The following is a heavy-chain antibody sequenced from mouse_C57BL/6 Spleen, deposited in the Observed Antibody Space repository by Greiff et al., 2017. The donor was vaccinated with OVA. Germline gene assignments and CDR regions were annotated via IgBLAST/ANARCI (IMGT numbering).Heavy chain of an antibody. Sequence: SGPELVKPGDSVKISCKASGYSFTGYFMNWVMQSHGKSLEWIGRINPYNGDTFYNQKFKGKATLTVDKSSSTAHMELRSLTSEDSAVYYCATAIYYDYDVPRYFDVWGTGTTVTVSS. D-gene: IGHD2-4*01. J-gene: IGHJ1*03. CDR1: GYSFTGYF. CDR3: ATAIYYDYDVPRYFDV. CDR2: INPYNGDT. V-gene: IGHV1-20*01.